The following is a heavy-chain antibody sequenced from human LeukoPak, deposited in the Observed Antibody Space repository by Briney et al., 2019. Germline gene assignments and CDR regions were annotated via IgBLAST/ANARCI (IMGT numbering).Heavy chain of an antibody. CDR3: ARSGYSNFDY. CDR1: GGSLSSGSDY. Sequence: PSQTLSLTCTVSGGSLSSGSDYWSCIRQSAGKGLEWIGRIYASGSTNYNPSLKSRATISVDTSKNQFSLKLSSVTAADTAVYYCARSGYSNFDYWGQGTLVTVSS. CDR2: IYASGST. J-gene: IGHJ4*02. D-gene: IGHD3-3*01. V-gene: IGHV4-61*02.